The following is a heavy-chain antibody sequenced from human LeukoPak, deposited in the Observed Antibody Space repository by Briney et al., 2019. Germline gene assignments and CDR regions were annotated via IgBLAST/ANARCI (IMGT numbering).Heavy chain of an antibody. CDR2: IYYSGST. D-gene: IGHD6-19*01. V-gene: IGHV4-30-4*08. CDR1: GGSISSGDYY. CDR3: ARGVAGTAWSYYYYMDV. J-gene: IGHJ6*03. Sequence: SETLSLTCTVSGGSISSGDYYWSWIRQPPGKGLEWIGYIYYSGSTYYNPSLKSRVTMSVDTSKNQFSLKLSSVTAADTAVYYCARGVAGTAWSYYYYMDVWGKGTTVTVSS.